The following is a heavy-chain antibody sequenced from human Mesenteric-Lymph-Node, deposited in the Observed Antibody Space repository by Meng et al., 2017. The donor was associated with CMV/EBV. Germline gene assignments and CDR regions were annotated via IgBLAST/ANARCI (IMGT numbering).Heavy chain of an antibody. Sequence: KASGYTFTSYAMHWVRQAPGQRLEWMGWINAGNGNTKYSQKFQGRVTITRDTSASTAYMELSSLRSEDTAVYYCASTGSGSGGDFDYWGQGTLVTVSS. CDR2: INAGNGNT. D-gene: IGHD3-10*01. CDR1: GYTFTSYA. CDR3: ASTGSGSGGDFDY. J-gene: IGHJ4*02. V-gene: IGHV1-3*01.